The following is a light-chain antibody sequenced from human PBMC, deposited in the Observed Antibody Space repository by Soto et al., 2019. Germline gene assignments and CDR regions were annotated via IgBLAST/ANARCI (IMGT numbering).Light chain of an antibody. J-gene: IGKJ1*01. CDR3: QHYNSYSEA. V-gene: IGKV1-5*03. CDR1: QTISSW. Sequence: DIQMAHAPSSLSGSLGDIVTITCRASQTISSWFAWYQQKPGKSPKLLIYKASTLKSGVPSRFSGSGSGTEFTLTISSLQPDDFATYYCQHYNSYSEAFGQGTKVDIK. CDR2: KAS.